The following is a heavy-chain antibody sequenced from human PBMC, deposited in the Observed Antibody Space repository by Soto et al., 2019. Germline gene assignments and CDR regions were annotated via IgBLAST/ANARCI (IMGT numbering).Heavy chain of an antibody. V-gene: IGHV4-30-2*01. D-gene: IGHD4-17*01. CDR3: AREGHYGGNSFDY. CDR1: GGSINSGGYS. J-gene: IGHJ4*02. Sequence: QLQLQESGSGLVKPSQTLSLTCAVSGGSINSGGYSWSWIRQPPGKGLEWIGTISHSGYSYYNPSLKSRVTISGAKSKNQFSLRLSSVTAADTALYYCAREGHYGGNSFDYWGQGTLVTVSS. CDR2: ISHSGYS.